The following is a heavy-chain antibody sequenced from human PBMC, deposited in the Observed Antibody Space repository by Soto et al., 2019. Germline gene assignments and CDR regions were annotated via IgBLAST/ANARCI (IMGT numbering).Heavy chain of an antibody. D-gene: IGHD2-21*01. Sequence: QLQLQESGPGLVKPSETLSVTCTVSGGSISSGTYHWGWIRQPPGKGLEWIGSFYNRGSTYYNPSLKRRVTISVDTSKNQFSLRLSSATATDTAVYYCARHSSPYGADAFDTWGQGTMVTVSS. V-gene: IGHV4-39*01. J-gene: IGHJ3*02. CDR2: FYNRGST. CDR3: ARHSSPYGADAFDT. CDR1: GGSISSGTYH.